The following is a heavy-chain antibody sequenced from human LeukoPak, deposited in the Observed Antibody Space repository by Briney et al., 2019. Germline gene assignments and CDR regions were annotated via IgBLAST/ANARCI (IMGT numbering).Heavy chain of an antibody. Sequence: GGSLRLSCAASGFTFSGSAMHWVRQASGKGLEWVGRIRSKVNNYATTYTASVKGRFTISRDDSKNTAYLQLNSLKTEDTAVYYCASAPRGAQDAFDIRGQGTMVTVSS. CDR2: IRSKVNNYAT. D-gene: IGHD3-10*01. CDR3: ASAPRGAQDAFDI. V-gene: IGHV3-73*01. J-gene: IGHJ3*02. CDR1: GFTFSGSA.